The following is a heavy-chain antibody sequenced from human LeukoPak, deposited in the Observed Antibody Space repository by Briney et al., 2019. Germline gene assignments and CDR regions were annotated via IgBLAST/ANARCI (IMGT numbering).Heavy chain of an antibody. D-gene: IGHD4-17*01. CDR3: TMENSGARA. CDR2: IRSKTHGGTA. V-gene: IGHV3-15*01. CDR1: GFTFSYPW. Sequence: PGGTLRVSCAAPGFTFSYPWMSWVRQAPGKRLEWVGRIRSKTHGGTADYAAPVKGRFTISRDDSKSTLYLQMYSLKSEDTAVYYCTMENSGARAWGQGTLVTVSS. J-gene: IGHJ4*02.